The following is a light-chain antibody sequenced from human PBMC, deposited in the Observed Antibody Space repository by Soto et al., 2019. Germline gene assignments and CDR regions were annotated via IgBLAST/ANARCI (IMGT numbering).Light chain of an antibody. CDR3: GTWDSNLDNGVV. CDR1: SSTIGNNY. V-gene: IGLV1-51*01. CDR2: DNY. Sequence: QAVVTQPPSVSAAPGQRVTIFCSGSSSTIGNNYVSWYQQLPGRAPILLIYDNYYRPSGIPDRFSGSKSGTSATLVITGLQTGDEADYYCGTWDSNLDNGVVFGGGTKLTVL. J-gene: IGLJ2*01.